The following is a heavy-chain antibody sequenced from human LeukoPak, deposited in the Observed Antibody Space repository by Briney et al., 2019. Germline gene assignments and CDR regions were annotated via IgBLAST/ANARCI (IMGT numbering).Heavy chain of an antibody. D-gene: IGHD3-9*01. V-gene: IGHV3-7*01. Sequence: GGSLRLSCAASGFTFSSYWMSWVRQAPGKGLEWAANIKQDGSEKYYVDSVKGRFTISRDNAKNSLYLQMNSLRAEDTAVYYCARSPPLTYYDILTGYPDAFDIWGQGTMVTVSS. CDR3: ARSPPLTYYDILTGYPDAFDI. CDR1: GFTFSSYW. J-gene: IGHJ3*02. CDR2: IKQDGSEK.